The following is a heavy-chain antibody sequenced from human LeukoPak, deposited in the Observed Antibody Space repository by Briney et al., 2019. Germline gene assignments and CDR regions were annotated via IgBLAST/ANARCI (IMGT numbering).Heavy chain of an antibody. Sequence: PGGSLRLSCAASGFTFTSYGFHWVVQAPGKGLEWVALIWYDGSNKYYADSVKGRFTISRDNSRNTVYLQMNSLRAEDTAVYYCARGVFAGDLLTGYWYFDLWGRGTLVTVSS. CDR1: GFTFTSYG. CDR3: ARGVFAGDLLTGYWYFDL. V-gene: IGHV3-33*01. J-gene: IGHJ2*01. CDR2: IWYDGSNK. D-gene: IGHD1-20*01.